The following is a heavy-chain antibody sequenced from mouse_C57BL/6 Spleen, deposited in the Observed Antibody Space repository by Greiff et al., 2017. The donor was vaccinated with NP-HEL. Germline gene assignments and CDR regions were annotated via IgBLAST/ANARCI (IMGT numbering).Heavy chain of an antibody. J-gene: IGHJ3*01. Sequence: EVMLVESGGGLVKPGRSLKLSCAASGFTFSDYGMHWVRQAPEKGLEWVAYISSGSSTIYYVDTVKGRFTISRDNAKNTLFLQMTSLRSEDTAMYYCARGYYGSGLAYWAKGLWSLSLQ. CDR2: ISSGSSTI. CDR1: GFTFSDYG. D-gene: IGHD1-1*01. V-gene: IGHV5-17*01. CDR3: ARGYYGSGLAY.